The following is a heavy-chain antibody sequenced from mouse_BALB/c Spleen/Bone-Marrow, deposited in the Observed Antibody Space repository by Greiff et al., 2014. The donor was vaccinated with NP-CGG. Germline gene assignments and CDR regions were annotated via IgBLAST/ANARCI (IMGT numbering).Heavy chain of an antibody. J-gene: IGHJ2*02. CDR3: AKHGGGYFDY. CDR2: IWNDGST. CDR1: GFSLTSYG. Sequence: VKLMESGPGLVAPSQSLSITCAISGFSLTSYGVHWVRQPPGKGLEWLTVIWNDGSTTYNSALKSRLTISKDNSKSQVFLKMNSLQTDDTGMYYCAKHGGGYFDYWGQGTSHTVSS. V-gene: IGHV2-6-1*01.